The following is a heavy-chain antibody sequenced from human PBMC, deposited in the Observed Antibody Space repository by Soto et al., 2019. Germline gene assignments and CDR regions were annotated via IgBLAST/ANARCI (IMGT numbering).Heavy chain of an antibody. CDR2: IYYSGST. V-gene: IGHV4-39*01. Sequence: SETLSITCTVSGGSISSSSYYWGWIRQPPGKGLEWIGSIYYSGSTYYNPSLKSRVTISVDTSKNQFSLKLSSVTAADTAVYYCARVMGATTSSFDYWGQGTLVTVSS. CDR1: GGSISSSSYY. J-gene: IGHJ4*02. D-gene: IGHD1-26*01. CDR3: ARVMGATTSSFDY.